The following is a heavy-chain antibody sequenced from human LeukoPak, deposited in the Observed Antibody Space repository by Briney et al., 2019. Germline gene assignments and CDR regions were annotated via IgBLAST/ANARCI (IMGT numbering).Heavy chain of an antibody. Sequence: QSGGSLRLSCAASEFIFSSYGMSWVCQAPGKGLEWVSAISASGGGTYYADSVKGRFTISRDNSRNTLYLQMNSLRAEDTAIYYCAKEVTPGALLYGPFDYWGQGTLVTVSS. CDR2: ISASGGGT. CDR1: EFIFSSYG. CDR3: AKEVTPGALLYGPFDY. V-gene: IGHV3-23*01. D-gene: IGHD4-23*01. J-gene: IGHJ4*02.